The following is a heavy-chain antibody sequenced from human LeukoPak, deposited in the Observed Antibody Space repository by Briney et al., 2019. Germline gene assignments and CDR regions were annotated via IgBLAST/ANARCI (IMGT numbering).Heavy chain of an antibody. D-gene: IGHD6-19*01. J-gene: IGHJ5*02. V-gene: IGHV4-34*01. CDR1: GGSFSGYY. CDR2: INHSGST. Sequence: PSETLSLTCAVYGGSFSGYYWSWIRQPPGKGLEWIGEINHSGSTNYNPSLKSRVTISVDTSKNQFSLKLSSVTAADTAVYYCARRVTGYSSGCNNWFDPWGQGTLVTVSS. CDR3: ARRVTGYSSGCNNWFDP.